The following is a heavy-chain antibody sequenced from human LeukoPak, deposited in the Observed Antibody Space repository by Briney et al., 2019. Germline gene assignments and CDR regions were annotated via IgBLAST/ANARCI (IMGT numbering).Heavy chain of an antibody. J-gene: IGHJ5*02. Sequence: PSETLSLTCTVSGGSISSYYWSWIRQPPGKGLEWIGYIYYSGSTNYNPSLKSRVTISVDTSKNQFSLKLSSVTAADTAVYYCARGDSSGYYSDWFDPWGQGTLVTVSS. CDR3: ARGDSSGYYSDWFDP. V-gene: IGHV4-59*01. CDR2: IYYSGST. D-gene: IGHD3-22*01. CDR1: GGSISSYY.